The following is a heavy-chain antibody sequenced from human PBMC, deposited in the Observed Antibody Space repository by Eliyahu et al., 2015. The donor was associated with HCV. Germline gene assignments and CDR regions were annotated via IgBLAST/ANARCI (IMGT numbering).Heavy chain of an antibody. CDR2: IYYSGST. CDR1: GGSVSSSTYY. D-gene: IGHD4-17*01. V-gene: IGHV4-39*01. CDR3: ARLGVTTGLGNAFDI. Sequence: QLQLQESGPGLVKPSETLSLTCTVSGGSVSSSTYYWGWIRQPPGKGLECIGFIYYSGSTSYNPALKSRVTISVDTSKNQFSLKLSSVTAADTAVFYCARLGVTTGLGNAFDIWGQGTMVTVSS. J-gene: IGHJ3*02.